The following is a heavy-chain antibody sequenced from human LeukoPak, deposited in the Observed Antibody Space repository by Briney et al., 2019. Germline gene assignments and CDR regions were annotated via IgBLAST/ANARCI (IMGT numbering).Heavy chain of an antibody. J-gene: IGHJ4*02. CDR2: INSGGNRR. Sequence: GGSLRLSCAASGFTFSNYWMYWVRQAPGKGLVWVSRINSGGNRRNYADSVKGRFNISRDNAKSSLFLQMDGLRVEDTAVYYCVRDSYYYDSSNKLKYWGQGTLVTVSS. V-gene: IGHV3-74*01. CDR3: VRDSYYYDSSNKLKY. CDR1: GFTFSNYW. D-gene: IGHD3-22*01.